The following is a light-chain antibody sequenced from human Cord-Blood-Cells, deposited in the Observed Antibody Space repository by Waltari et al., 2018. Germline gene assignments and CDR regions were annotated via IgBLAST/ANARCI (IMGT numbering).Light chain of an antibody. CDR1: QSVSSY. V-gene: IGKV3-11*01. J-gene: IGKJ2*01. Sequence: EIVLTQSPATLSSSPGERATLSCRASQSVSSYLAWYQQNPGQAPRLLIYDASNRATGIPARFSGSGSGTDFTLTISSLEPEDFAVYYCQQRSNWPPYTFGQGTKLEIK. CDR2: DAS. CDR3: QQRSNWPPYT.